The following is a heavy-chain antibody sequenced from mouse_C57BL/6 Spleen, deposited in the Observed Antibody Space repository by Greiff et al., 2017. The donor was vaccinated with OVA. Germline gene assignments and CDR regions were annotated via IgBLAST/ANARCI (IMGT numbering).Heavy chain of an antibody. J-gene: IGHJ1*03. CDR1: GFSLTSYG. CDR3: AKHGGNWYFDV. V-gene: IGHV2-9*01. CDR2: IWGGGST. Sequence: VKLQESGPGLVAPSQRLSITCTVSGFSLTSYGVDWVRQPPVKGLEWLGVIWGGGSTNYNSALMSRLSISKDNSKSQVFLKMNSLQTDDTAMYYCAKHGGNWYFDVWGTGTTVTVSS.